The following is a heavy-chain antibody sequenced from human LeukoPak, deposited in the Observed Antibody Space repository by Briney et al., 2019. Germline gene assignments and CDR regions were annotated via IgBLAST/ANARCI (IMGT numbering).Heavy chain of an antibody. V-gene: IGHV3-7*03. CDR1: GFTFSSYW. CDR3: ARDTLRGDVADY. J-gene: IGHJ4*02. CDR2: IKQDGSEK. D-gene: IGHD3-10*01. Sequence: GGSLRLSCAVSGFTFSSYWMSWVRQAPGKGLEWVANIKQDGSEKYYVDSVKGRFTISRDNAKNSLYLQMNSLRAEDTAVYYCARDTLRGDVADYWGQGTLVTVSS.